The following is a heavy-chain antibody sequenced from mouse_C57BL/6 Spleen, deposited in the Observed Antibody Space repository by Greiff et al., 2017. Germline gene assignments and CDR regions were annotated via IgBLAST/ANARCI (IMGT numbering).Heavy chain of an antibody. J-gene: IGHJ4*01. Sequence: QVQLKQPGAELVKPGASVKLSCKASGYTFTSYWMHWVKQRPGRGLEWIGRIDPNSGGTKYNEKFKSKATLTVDKPSSTAYMQLSSLTSEDSAVYYCASPLNYYGSSRYAMDYWGQGTSVTVSS. V-gene: IGHV1-72*01. CDR1: GYTFTSYW. CDR2: IDPNSGGT. D-gene: IGHD1-1*01. CDR3: ASPLNYYGSSRYAMDY.